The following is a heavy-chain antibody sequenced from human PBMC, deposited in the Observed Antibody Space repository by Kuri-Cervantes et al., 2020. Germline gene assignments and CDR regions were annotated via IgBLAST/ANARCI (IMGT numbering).Heavy chain of an antibody. CDR3: ARAYYDFWSGYYGYYYGMDV. CDR2: INQDASEK. D-gene: IGHD3-3*01. V-gene: IGHV3-7*02. CDR1: GFTFSRFW. J-gene: IGHJ6*02. Sequence: GESLKISCAASGFTFSRFWMSWVRQAPGKGLEWVASINQDASEKNYVDTVKGRFTISRDDAKNSLLLQMNSLRAEDTAVYYCARAYYDFWSGYYGYYYGMDVWGQGTTVTVSS.